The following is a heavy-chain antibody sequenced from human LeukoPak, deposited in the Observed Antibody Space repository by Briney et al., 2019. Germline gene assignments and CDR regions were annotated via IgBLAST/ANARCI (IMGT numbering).Heavy chain of an antibody. Sequence: QTGGSLRLSCAASGFTFDDYVMSWVRQAPGKGLEWVGFIRSKAYGGTTEYAASVKGRFTISRDDSKSIAYLQMNSLRAEDTAVYYCAKGTMIRQTRGALYYNMDVWGKGTTVTISS. J-gene: IGHJ6*03. D-gene: IGHD3-10*01. CDR3: AKGTMIRQTRGALYYNMDV. CDR2: IRSKAYGGTT. CDR1: GFTFDDYV. V-gene: IGHV3-49*04.